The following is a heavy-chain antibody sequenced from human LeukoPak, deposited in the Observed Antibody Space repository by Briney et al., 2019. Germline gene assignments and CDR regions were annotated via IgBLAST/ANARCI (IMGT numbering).Heavy chain of an antibody. CDR2: ISAYNGNT. D-gene: IGHD4-17*01. CDR1: GYTFTSYG. CDR3: ARDCLGFSTVTTLLNGYNWFDP. V-gene: IGHV1-18*01. J-gene: IGHJ5*02. Sequence: ASVKVSCKASGYTFTSYGISWVRQAPGQGLEVMGWISAYNGNTNYAQKFQGRVTMTRDTSISTAYMELSRLRSDDTAVYYCARDCLGFSTVTTLLNGYNWFDPWGQGTLVTVSS.